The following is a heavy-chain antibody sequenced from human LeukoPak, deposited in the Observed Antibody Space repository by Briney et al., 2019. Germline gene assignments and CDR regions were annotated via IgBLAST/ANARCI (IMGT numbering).Heavy chain of an antibody. CDR3: ARAPITSPFYFDY. V-gene: IGHV3-20*04. D-gene: IGHD2-2*01. Sequence: GGSLRLSCTASGFAFDEHGMSWDRQVQGKWLERDSGINWSGGSTGYADPLRGRFTISRDNAKNSLYLQMDSLRAEDTALYYCARAPITSPFYFDYWGQGTLVTVSS. CDR2: INWSGGST. J-gene: IGHJ4*02. CDR1: GFAFDEHG.